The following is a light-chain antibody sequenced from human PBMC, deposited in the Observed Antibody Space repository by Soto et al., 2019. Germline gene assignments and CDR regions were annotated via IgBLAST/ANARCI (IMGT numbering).Light chain of an antibody. CDR3: QQFYNWPRT. V-gene: IGKV3-15*01. CDR1: QSVSSN. Sequence: EIVLTQVPGALSVSPGERATLSCRASQSVSSNLAWYQQKPGQAPRLLIYGASTRATGIPARFSGSGSETEFTLTISSLQSEDFAVYYCQQFYNWPRTFGQGTKVDIK. CDR2: GAS. J-gene: IGKJ1*01.